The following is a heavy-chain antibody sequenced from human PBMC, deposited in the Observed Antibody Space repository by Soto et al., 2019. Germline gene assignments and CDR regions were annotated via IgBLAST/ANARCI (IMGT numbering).Heavy chain of an antibody. CDR3: ASGWRVDAFDI. V-gene: IGHV3-53*04. D-gene: IGHD3-3*01. J-gene: IGHJ3*02. CDR1: GFTVSSSY. CDR2: IYSGGST. Sequence: EVQLVESGGGLVQPGGSLRLSCAASGFTVSSSYMTWVRQAPGKGLEWVSVIYSGGSTYYADSVKGRFTISRHNSKNTLYLHMTSLRAEDTAVYYCASGWRVDAFDIWGQGTMVTVSS.